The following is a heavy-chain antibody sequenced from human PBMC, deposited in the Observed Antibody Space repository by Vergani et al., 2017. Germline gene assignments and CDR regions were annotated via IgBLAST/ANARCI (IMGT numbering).Heavy chain of an antibody. J-gene: IGHJ5*02. CDR2: IYYSGRT. V-gene: IGHV4-39*07. D-gene: IGHD3-22*01. Sequence: QLQLQESGPGLVKPSETLSLTCTVSGGSISSSSYYWGWIRQPPGKGLEWIGSIYYSGRTYYNPFLKSRVTISVDTSKNQFSLKLSSVTAADTAVYYCAREVYYYYDSSGYFTWGQGTLVTVSS. CDR3: AREVYYYYDSSGYFT. CDR1: GGSISSSSYY.